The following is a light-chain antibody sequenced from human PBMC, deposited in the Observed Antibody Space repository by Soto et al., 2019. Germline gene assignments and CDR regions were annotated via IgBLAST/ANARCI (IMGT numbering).Light chain of an antibody. Sequence: EIVLTQSPATLSVSPGGRATLSCRASQNVMYNLAWYQQKPGQAPRLLVYGASTRATDAPPRFRGSGSGTEFSLTISSLQSEDSATYFCQQYSSWPRTFGQGSRVEIK. J-gene: IGKJ1*01. CDR2: GAS. V-gene: IGKV3-15*01. CDR1: QNVMYN. CDR3: QQYSSWPRT.